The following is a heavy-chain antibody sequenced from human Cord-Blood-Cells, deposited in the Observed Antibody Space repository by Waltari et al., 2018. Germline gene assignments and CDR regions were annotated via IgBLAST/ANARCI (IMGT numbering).Heavy chain of an antibody. CDR3: AKDPYDILTGYYIAFDI. D-gene: IGHD3-9*01. CDR2: ISGSGGST. Sequence: EVQLLESGGGLVQPGGSLRLSGAASGFTFSSNAMSWVRQAPGKGLEWVSAISGSGGSTYYAESVKGRFTISRDNSKNTLYLQMNSLRAEDTAVYYCAKDPYDILTGYYIAFDIWGQGTMVTVSS. CDR1: GFTFSSNA. J-gene: IGHJ3*02. V-gene: IGHV3-23*01.